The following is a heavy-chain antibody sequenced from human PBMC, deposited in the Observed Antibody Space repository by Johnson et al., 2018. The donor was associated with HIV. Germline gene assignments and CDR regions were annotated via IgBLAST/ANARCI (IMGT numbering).Heavy chain of an antibody. CDR3: AKDPMVATPANAFDI. CDR2: MSYDGTNK. D-gene: IGHD5-12*01. CDR1: GFTFSSYA. Sequence: QVQLVESGGGVVQPGRSLRLSCAASGFTFSSYAMHWVRQAPGKGLEWVAGMSYDGTNKYYADSVKGRFPISRDNSKNTLYLQMNRLRAEDTAVYYCAKDPMVATPANAFDIWGQGTMVTVSS. V-gene: IGHV3-30*04. J-gene: IGHJ3*02.